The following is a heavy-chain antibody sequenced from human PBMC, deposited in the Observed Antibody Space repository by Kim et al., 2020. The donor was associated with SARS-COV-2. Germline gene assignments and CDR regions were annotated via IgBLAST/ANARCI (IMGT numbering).Heavy chain of an antibody. CDR1: GGSFSGYY. Sequence: SETLSLTCAVYGGSFSGYYWSWIRQPPGKGLEWIGEINHSGSTNYNPSLKSRVTISVDTSKNQFSLKLSSVTAADTAVYYCARSSNMRVRGVIVYYFDYWGQGTLVTVSS. CDR2: INHSGST. CDR3: ARSSNMRVRGVIVYYFDY. D-gene: IGHD3-10*01. V-gene: IGHV4-34*01. J-gene: IGHJ4*02.